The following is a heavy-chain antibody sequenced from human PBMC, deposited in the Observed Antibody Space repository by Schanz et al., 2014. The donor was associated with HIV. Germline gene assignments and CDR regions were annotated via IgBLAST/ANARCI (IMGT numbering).Heavy chain of an antibody. CDR3: ASAPRTPMAHHDAFDI. D-gene: IGHD2-8*01. CDR1: GDTFSTYA. V-gene: IGHV1-69*01. J-gene: IGHJ3*02. Sequence: QVQLVQSGAEVKKPGSSVKVSCKASGDTFSTYAITWVRQAPGQGLEWMGGIIPSLNIPNYAQRFQGRLTIAADESTSTAYMELSSLRSDDTALYYCASAPRTPMAHHDAFDIWGHGTMVTVSS. CDR2: IIPSLNIP.